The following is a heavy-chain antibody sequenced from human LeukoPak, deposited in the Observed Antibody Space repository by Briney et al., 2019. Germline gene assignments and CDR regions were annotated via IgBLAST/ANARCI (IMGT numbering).Heavy chain of an antibody. V-gene: IGHV1-2*02. J-gene: IGHJ4*02. CDR3: ARGEGAGAGYYFDY. D-gene: IGHD3-10*01. CDR1: GYTFTGYY. Sequence: GASVKVSCKASGYTFTGYYMHWVRQAPGQGLEWMGWINPNSGGTNYAQKFQGRVTMTRGTSISTAYMELSRLRSDDTAVYYCARGEGAGAGYYFDYWGQGTLVTVSS. CDR2: INPNSGGT.